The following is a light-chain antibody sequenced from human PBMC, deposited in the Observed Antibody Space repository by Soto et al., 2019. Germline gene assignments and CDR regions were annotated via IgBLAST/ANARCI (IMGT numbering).Light chain of an antibody. CDR3: CSYAGTRTSWV. CDR1: SSDVGTFNL. J-gene: IGLJ1*01. Sequence: QSALTQPASVSGFLGQSNTMFCIGSSSDVGTFNLVSWFQQHPGKAPKLLIFEGTKRPSGVSDRFSGSKSGNTASLTISGLRAEDEADYHCCSYAGTRTSWVFGTGTKLTVL. CDR2: EGT. V-gene: IGLV2-23*01.